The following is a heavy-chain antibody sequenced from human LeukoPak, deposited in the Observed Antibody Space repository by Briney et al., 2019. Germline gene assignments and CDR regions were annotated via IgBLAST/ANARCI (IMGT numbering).Heavy chain of an antibody. CDR1: GFTFSTYW. CDR3: ARDTGCAGGNCFSFYDS. J-gene: IGHJ4*02. Sequence: GRSLRLSCAASGFTFSTYWMTWVRQAPGKGLEWVANIKEDGSQKYYVDSVKGRFTISRDNAKNSLYLQMDSLRAEDTAVYYCARDTGCAGGNCFSFYDSWGQGTLVTVSS. CDR2: IKEDGSQK. D-gene: IGHD2-15*01. V-gene: IGHV3-7*01.